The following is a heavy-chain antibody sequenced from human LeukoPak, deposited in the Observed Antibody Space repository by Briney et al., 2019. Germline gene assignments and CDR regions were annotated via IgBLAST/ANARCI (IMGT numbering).Heavy chain of an antibody. CDR1: GGSISSSSYY. V-gene: IGHV4-39*07. Sequence: SSETLSLTCTVSGGSISSSSYYWGWIRQPPGKGLEWIGSIYYSGSTYYNPSLKSRVTISVDTSKNQFSLKLSSVTAADTAVYYCARVPLGGNSRGVYFDYWGQGTLVTVSS. J-gene: IGHJ4*02. D-gene: IGHD4-23*01. CDR2: IYYSGST. CDR3: ARVPLGGNSRGVYFDY.